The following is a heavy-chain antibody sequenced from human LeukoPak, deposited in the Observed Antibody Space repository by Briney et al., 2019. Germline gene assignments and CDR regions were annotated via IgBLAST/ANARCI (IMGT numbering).Heavy chain of an antibody. D-gene: IGHD3-22*01. CDR3: ARHGHYYDSSGYYDY. CDR1: GYTFTGYY. J-gene: IGHJ4*02. CDR2: INPNSGGT. V-gene: IGHV1-2*02. Sequence: GASVKVSCKASGYTFTGYYMHWVRQAPGQGLEWMGWINPNSGGTNYAQKFQGRVTMTRDTSISTAYMELSRLGSDDTAVYYCARHGHYYDSSGYYDYWGQGTLVTVSS.